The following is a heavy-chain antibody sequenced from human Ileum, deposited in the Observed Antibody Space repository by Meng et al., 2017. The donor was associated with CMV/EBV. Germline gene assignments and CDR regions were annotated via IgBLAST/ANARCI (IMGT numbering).Heavy chain of an antibody. CDR3: ASLTSGTYHFDY. CDR1: GFTFSNYA. V-gene: IGHV3-30-3*01. CDR2: ISYDGSNK. J-gene: IGHJ4*02. D-gene: IGHD1-26*01. Sequence: AASGFTFSNYALHWVRQAPGKGLEWVAVISYDGSNKYYADSVKGRFTISRDNSKNTLYLQMNSLRTEDTALYYCASLTSGTYHFDYWGQGTLVTVSS.